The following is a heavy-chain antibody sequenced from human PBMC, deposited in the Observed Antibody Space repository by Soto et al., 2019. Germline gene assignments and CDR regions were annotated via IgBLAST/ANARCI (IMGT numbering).Heavy chain of an antibody. Sequence: SVKVSCKASGYTFTSYYIHWVRQATGQGLEWMGVINPSGGSTSYAQKLQGRVTMTRDTSTSTVYMELSSLRSEDTAVYYCAREINSSGWYGIPNYWGQGTVVTVSS. CDR2: INPSGGST. V-gene: IGHV1-46*03. D-gene: IGHD6-19*01. J-gene: IGHJ4*02. CDR1: GYTFTSYY. CDR3: AREINSSGWYGIPNY.